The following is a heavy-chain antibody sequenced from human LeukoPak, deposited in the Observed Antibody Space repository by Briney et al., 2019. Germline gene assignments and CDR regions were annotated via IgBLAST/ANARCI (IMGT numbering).Heavy chain of an antibody. Sequence: SETLSLTCVLYGGSSSGYYWNWIRQPPGKGLEWIGEINHSGSTNYNPSLKSRVTISVDTSKNQFSLKLSSVTAADTAVYYCAKVTMNNWFDPWGQGTLVTVSS. J-gene: IGHJ5*02. D-gene: IGHD3-22*01. CDR3: AKVTMNNWFDP. V-gene: IGHV4-34*01. CDR2: INHSGST. CDR1: GGSSSGYY.